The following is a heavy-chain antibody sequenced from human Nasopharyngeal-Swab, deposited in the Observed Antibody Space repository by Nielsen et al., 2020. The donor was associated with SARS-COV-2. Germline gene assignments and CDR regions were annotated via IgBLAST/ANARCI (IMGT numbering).Heavy chain of an antibody. J-gene: IGHJ3*02. Sequence: WIRQPPGKGLEWIGSIYYSGSTYYNPSLKSRVTISVDTSKNQFSLKLSSVTAADTAVYYCASNSMVLYPTSGAFDIWGQGTMVTVS. D-gene: IGHD3-10*01. CDR2: IYYSGST. V-gene: IGHV4-39*01. CDR3: ASNSMVLYPTSGAFDI.